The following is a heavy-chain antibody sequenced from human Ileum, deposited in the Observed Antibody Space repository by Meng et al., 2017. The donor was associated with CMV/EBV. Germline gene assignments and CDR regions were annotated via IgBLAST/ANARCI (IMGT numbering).Heavy chain of an antibody. Sequence: CKASGYIFTSYYMHWVRQAPGQGLEWLRVAYPDAGTTACAQRFQGRLTMASDTSTSTVFLELSSLTSEDTAVYYCAREYYGTWYFDFWGQGALVTVSS. D-gene: IGHD3-16*01. J-gene: IGHJ4*02. V-gene: IGHV1-46*01. CDR2: AYPDAGTT. CDR1: GYIFTSYY. CDR3: AREYYGTWYFDF.